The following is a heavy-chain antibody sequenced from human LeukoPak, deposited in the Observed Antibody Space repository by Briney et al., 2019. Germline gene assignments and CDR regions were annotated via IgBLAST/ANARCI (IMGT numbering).Heavy chain of an antibody. J-gene: IGHJ4*02. CDR1: GYTFTSYG. D-gene: IGHD6-13*01. CDR3: ARMFFASSWGAFDY. V-gene: IGHV1-18*01. Sequence: ASVKVSCKASGYTFTSYGISWVRQAPGQGLEWMGWISAYNGNTNYAQKLQGRDTMTTDTSTSTAYMELRSLRSDDTAVYYCARMFFASSWGAFDYWGQGTLVTVSS. CDR2: ISAYNGNT.